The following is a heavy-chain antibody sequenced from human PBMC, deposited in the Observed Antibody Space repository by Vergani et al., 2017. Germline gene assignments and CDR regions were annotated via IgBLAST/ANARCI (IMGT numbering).Heavy chain of an antibody. CDR1: GYTFTDHY. CDR3: ATPQTVTTGGMEV. D-gene: IGHD4-17*01. J-gene: IGHJ6*02. CDR2: VDPEDGET. Sequence: EVQLVQSGAEVKKPGATMKISCKVSGYTFTDHYMHWGKQAPGKGLEWMGLVDPEDGETIYAEKFKGRVTIAADPSTDTAHLELSSLRSEDTAVYYCATPQTVTTGGMEVWGQGTTVIVSS. V-gene: IGHV1-69-2*01.